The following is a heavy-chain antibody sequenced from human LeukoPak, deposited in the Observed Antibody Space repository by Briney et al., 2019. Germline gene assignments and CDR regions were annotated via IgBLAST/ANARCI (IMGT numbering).Heavy chain of an antibody. CDR1: GGSISSYY. Sequence: SETLSLTCTVSGGSISSYYWSWIRQPPGKGLEWIGYIYYSGMTNYNPSLKSRVTISVDTSKNQFSLKLSSVTAADTAVYYCARDRSWSFFSAWGQGTLVTVSS. V-gene: IGHV4-59*01. J-gene: IGHJ1*01. CDR3: ARDRSWSFFSA. D-gene: IGHD6-13*01. CDR2: IYYSGMT.